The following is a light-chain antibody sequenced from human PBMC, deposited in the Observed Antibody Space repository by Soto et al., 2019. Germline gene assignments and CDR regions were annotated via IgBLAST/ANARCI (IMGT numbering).Light chain of an antibody. CDR3: QQYSSSPLT. CDR2: WAS. V-gene: IGKV4-1*01. J-gene: IGKJ4*01. CDR1: QSVLYSSNNRNY. Sequence: DIVMTQSPDSLAVSLGERATINCKSSQSVLYSSNNRNYLAWYQQRPGQRPKLLLYWASTRESGVPDRFSGRGSGTDFSLTISSLQAEDLAVYYCQQYSSSPLTFGGGTKVEIK.